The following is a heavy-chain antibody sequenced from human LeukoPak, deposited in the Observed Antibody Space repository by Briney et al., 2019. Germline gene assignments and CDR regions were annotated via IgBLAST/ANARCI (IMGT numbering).Heavy chain of an antibody. D-gene: IGHD3-10*01. V-gene: IGHV4-39*01. CDR3: ASASLITMVRGVISALDY. CDR1: GGSISSSSYY. J-gene: IGHJ4*02. Sequence: PSETLSLTCTVSGGSISSSSYYWGWIRQPPGKGLEWIGHIYYSGSTYYNPSLKSRVTISVDTSKTQFSLKLSSVTAADTAVYYCASASLITMVRGVISALDYWGQGTLVTVSS. CDR2: IYYSGST.